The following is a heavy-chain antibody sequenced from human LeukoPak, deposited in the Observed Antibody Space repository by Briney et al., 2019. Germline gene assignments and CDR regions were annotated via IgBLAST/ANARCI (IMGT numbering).Heavy chain of an antibody. CDR2: ISSSSSYI. V-gene: IGHV3-21*01. CDR3: ARDRQNKDFWSGGDY. Sequence: SSETLSLTCTVSGGSISSSSYYWGWIRQAPGKGLEWVSSISSSSSYIYYADSVKGRFTISRDNAKNSLYLQMDTLRPEDTAVYYCARDRQNKDFWSGGDYWGQGTLVTVSS. CDR1: GGSISSSS. D-gene: IGHD3-3*01. J-gene: IGHJ4*02.